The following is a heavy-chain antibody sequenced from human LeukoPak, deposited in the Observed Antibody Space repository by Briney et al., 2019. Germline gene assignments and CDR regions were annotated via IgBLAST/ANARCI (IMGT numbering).Heavy chain of an antibody. Sequence: PGRSLRLSCAASGFTFDDYAMHWVRQAPGKGLEWVSGISWNSGSIGYADSVKGRFTISRDNAKNSLYLQMNSLRAEDTAVYYCASLIVVVPAALDYWGQGTLVTVSS. CDR1: GFTFDDYA. CDR3: ASLIVVVPAALDY. CDR2: ISWNSGSI. J-gene: IGHJ4*02. D-gene: IGHD2-2*01. V-gene: IGHV3-9*01.